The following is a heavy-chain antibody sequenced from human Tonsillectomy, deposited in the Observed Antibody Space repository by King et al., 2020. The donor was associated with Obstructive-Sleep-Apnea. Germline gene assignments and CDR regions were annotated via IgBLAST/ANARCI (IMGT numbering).Heavy chain of an antibody. V-gene: IGHV3-30*04. CDR1: GFTFSSYA. CDR3: ARDYDYVWGSYRYLFDY. CDR2: ISYDGRNK. Sequence: HVQLVESGGGVVQPGRSLRLSCAASGFTFSSYAMHWVRPAPGKGVGWVAVISYDGRNKYYASSLKGRFTISRDNSKNTLYLQMNSLRAEDTAVYYCARDYDYVWGSYRYLFDYWGQGTLVTVSS. J-gene: IGHJ4*02. D-gene: IGHD3-16*02.